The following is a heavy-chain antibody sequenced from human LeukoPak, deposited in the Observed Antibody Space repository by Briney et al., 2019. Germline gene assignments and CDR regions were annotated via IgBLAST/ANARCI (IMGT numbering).Heavy chain of an antibody. CDR2: IYYSGST. V-gene: IGHV4-30-4*01. CDR1: GGSISSGDYY. CDR3: ARHLEGNFWSGYYMSYYYGMDV. J-gene: IGHJ6*02. Sequence: SETLSLTCTVSGGSISSGDYYWSWIRQPPGKGLEWIGYIYYSGSTYYNPSLKSRVTISVDTSKNQFSLKLSSVTAADTAVYYCARHLEGNFWSGYYMSYYYGMDVWGQGTTVTVSS. D-gene: IGHD3-3*01.